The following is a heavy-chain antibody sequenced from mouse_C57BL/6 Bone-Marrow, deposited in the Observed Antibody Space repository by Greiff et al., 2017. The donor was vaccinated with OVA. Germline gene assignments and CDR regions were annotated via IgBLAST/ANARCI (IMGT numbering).Heavy chain of an antibody. D-gene: IGHD4-1*01. CDR2: IRNKANGYTT. Sequence: DVQLQESGGGLVQPGGSLSLSCAASGFTFTDYYMSWVRQPPGKALEWLGFIRNKANGYTTEYSASVKGRFTISRDNSQSILYLQMNALRAEDSATYYCARAGGFYFDYWGQGTTLTVSS. CDR1: GFTFTDYY. V-gene: IGHV7-3*01. J-gene: IGHJ2*01. CDR3: ARAGGFYFDY.